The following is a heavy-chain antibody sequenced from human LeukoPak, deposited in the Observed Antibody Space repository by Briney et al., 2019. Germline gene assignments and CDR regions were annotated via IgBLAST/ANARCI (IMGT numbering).Heavy chain of an antibody. V-gene: IGHV4-4*07. CDR2: IYTSGST. Sequence: PSETLSLTCTVSGGSISSYYWSWIRQPAGKGLEWIGRIYTSGSTNYNPSLKSRVPMSVDTSKNQFSLKLSSVTAADTAVYYCARDSDDYGDYVAFDIWGQGTMVTVSS. J-gene: IGHJ3*02. CDR1: GGSISSYY. D-gene: IGHD4-17*01. CDR3: ARDSDDYGDYVAFDI.